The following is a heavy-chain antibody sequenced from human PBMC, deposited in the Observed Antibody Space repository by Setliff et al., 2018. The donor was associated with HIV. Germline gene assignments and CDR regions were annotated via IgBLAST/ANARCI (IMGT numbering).Heavy chain of an antibody. Sequence: ASVKVSCKASGYSFINYGISWVRQAPGQGLEWMGWISAYNGNTNYAQKLQGRVTMTTDTSTSTAYMELRSLRSDDTAVYYCARDLITMVRGVSYYYYYGMDVWGQGTTVTVSS. CDR3: ARDLITMVRGVSYYYYYGMDV. CDR1: GYSFINYG. J-gene: IGHJ6*02. D-gene: IGHD3-10*01. CDR2: ISAYNGNT. V-gene: IGHV1-18*01.